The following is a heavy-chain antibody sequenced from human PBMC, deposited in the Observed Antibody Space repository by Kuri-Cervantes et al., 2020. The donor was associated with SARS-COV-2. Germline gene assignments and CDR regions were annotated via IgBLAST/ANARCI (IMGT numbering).Heavy chain of an antibody. CDR1: GFTFSSYG. J-gene: IGHJ5*02. CDR3: AKSSGTADGGFDP. CDR2: ISYDGSNK. D-gene: IGHD6-19*01. V-gene: IGHV3-30*18. Sequence: GESLKISCAASGFTFSSYGMHWVRQAPGKELEWVAVISYDGSNKYYADSVKGRFTISRDNSKNTLYLQMNSLRAEDTAVYYCAKSSGTADGGFDPWGQGTLVTVSS.